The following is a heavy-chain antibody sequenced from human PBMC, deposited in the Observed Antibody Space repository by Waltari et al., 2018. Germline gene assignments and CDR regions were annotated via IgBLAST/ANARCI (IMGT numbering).Heavy chain of an antibody. J-gene: IGHJ5*02. D-gene: IGHD6-13*01. CDR2: IYHSGST. CDR1: GYSISSGYY. Sequence: QVQLQESGPGLVKPSETLSLTCAGSGYSISSGYYWGWIRQPPGKGLEWIGSIYHSGSTYYNPSLKSRVTISVDTSKNQFSLKLSSVTAADTAVYYCARHEIAAAGTSGWFDPWGQGTLVTVSS. CDR3: ARHEIAAAGTSGWFDP. V-gene: IGHV4-38-2*01.